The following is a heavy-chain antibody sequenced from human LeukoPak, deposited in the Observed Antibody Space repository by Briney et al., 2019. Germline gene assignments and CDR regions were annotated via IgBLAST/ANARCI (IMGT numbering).Heavy chain of an antibody. Sequence: PSGTLSLTCAVSGGSISSSNWWSWVRQPPGKGLEWIGEIYHSGSTNYNPSLKSRVTISVDTSKNQFSLKLSSVTAADTAVYYCAREGLRSIAARRGTRDYMDVWGKGTTVIVSS. CDR1: GGSISSSNW. J-gene: IGHJ6*03. CDR3: AREGLRSIAARRGTRDYMDV. CDR2: IYHSGST. V-gene: IGHV4-4*02. D-gene: IGHD6-6*01.